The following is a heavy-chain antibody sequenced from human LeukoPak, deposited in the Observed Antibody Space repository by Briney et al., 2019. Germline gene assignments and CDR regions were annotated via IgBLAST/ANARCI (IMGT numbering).Heavy chain of an antibody. V-gene: IGHV1-69*06. CDR3: ARERYGKWELQNWFDP. Sequence: GASVKVSCKASGGTFSNYAISWVRQAPGQGLEWMGGIIPIFGTANYAQKFQGRVTITADKSTSTAYMELSSLRSEDTAVYYCARERYGKWELQNWFDPWGQGTLVTVSS. D-gene: IGHD1-26*01. J-gene: IGHJ5*02. CDR2: IIPIFGTA. CDR1: GGTFSNYA.